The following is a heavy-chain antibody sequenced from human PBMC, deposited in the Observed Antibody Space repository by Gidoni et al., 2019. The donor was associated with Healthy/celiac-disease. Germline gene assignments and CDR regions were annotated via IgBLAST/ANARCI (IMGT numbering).Heavy chain of an antibody. CDR3: TFTEYGGYESVADY. J-gene: IGHJ4*02. CDR2: INHNSGGT. Sequence: QVQLVQSGAEVKKPGASVKVSCKASGYTFPGYYMHWVRQAPGQGLEWMGWINHNSGGTNYAQKFHGRVTMTRDTSISTAYMELSRLRSDDTAVYYCTFTEYGGYESVADYWGQGTLVTVSS. D-gene: IGHD5-12*01. CDR1: GYTFPGYY. V-gene: IGHV1-2*02.